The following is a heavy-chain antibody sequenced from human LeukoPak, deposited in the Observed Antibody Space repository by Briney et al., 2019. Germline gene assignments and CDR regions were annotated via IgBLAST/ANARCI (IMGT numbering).Heavy chain of an antibody. CDR2: IKQDGSEK. D-gene: IGHD3-9*01. V-gene: IGHV3-7*01. CDR3: ARGANYDILTGPGPFQH. CDR1: GFTFSNYW. Sequence: PGGSLRLSCAASGFTFSNYWMTWVRQAPGKGLEWVANIKQDGSEKYFVDSVKGRFTISRDNAKNSLYLQMNSLRAEDTAVYYCARGANYDILTGPGPFQHWGQGTLVTVSS. J-gene: IGHJ1*01.